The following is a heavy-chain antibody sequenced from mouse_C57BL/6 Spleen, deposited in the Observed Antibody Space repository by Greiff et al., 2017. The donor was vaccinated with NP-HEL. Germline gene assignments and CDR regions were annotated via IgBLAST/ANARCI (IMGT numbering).Heavy chain of an antibody. Sequence: EVQLVESGPGLVKPSQSLSLTCSVTGYSITSGYYWNWIRQFPGNKLEWMGYISYDGSNNYNPSLKNRISITRDTSKNQFFLKLNSVTTEDTATYYCARGEGTTVVDYWGQGTTLTVSS. CDR3: ARGEGTTVVDY. J-gene: IGHJ2*01. CDR2: ISYDGSN. CDR1: GYSITSGYY. D-gene: IGHD1-1*01. V-gene: IGHV3-6*01.